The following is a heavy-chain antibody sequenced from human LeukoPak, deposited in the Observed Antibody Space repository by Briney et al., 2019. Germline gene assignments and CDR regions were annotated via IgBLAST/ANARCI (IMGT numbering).Heavy chain of an antibody. CDR3: AKHIIVVVTAIDY. V-gene: IGHV3-23*01. D-gene: IGHD2-21*02. J-gene: IGHJ4*02. Sequence: GGSLRLSCAASGFTFSSYAMSWARQAPGKGLEWVSAISGSGGSTYYADSVKGRFTISRDNSKNTLYLQMNSLRAEDTAVYYCAKHIIVVVTAIDYWGQGTLVTVSS. CDR2: ISGSGGST. CDR1: GFTFSSYA.